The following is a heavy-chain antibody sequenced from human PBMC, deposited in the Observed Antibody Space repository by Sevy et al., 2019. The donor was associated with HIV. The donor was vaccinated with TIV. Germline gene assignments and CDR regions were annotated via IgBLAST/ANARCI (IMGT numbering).Heavy chain of an antibody. D-gene: IGHD1-20*01. V-gene: IGHV3-23*01. Sequence: GGSLRLSCAAAGFIFNSHAMSWVRQAPGKGLELVSTISGSGGYTYYADSVKGRFTISRDNSENTVDLQMNSLRAEDTAVYYCTNRGVVIITGFDYWGQGTLVTVSS. J-gene: IGHJ4*02. CDR1: GFIFNSHA. CDR3: TNRGVVIITGFDY. CDR2: ISGSGGYT.